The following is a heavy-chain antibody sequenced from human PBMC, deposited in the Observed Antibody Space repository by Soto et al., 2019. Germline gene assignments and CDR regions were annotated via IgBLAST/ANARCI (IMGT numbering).Heavy chain of an antibody. CDR2: IYHSGST. Sequence: SETLSLTCAVSSGSISSSNWWSWVRQPPGKGLEWIGEIYHSGSTNYNPSLKSRVTISVDKSKNQFSLKLSSVTAADTAVYYCARDRGGVEFGMAFDIWGQGTMVTVSS. V-gene: IGHV4-4*02. CDR1: SGSISSSNW. D-gene: IGHD3-3*01. CDR3: ARDRGGVEFGMAFDI. J-gene: IGHJ3*02.